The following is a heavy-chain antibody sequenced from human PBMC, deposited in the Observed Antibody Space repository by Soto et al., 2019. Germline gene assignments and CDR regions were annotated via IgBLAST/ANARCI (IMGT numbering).Heavy chain of an antibody. CDR2: IIPIFGTA. Sequence: EASVKVSGKASGVTFSSYAISWVRQAPGQGLEWMGGIIPIFGTANYAQKFQGRVTITADESTSTAYMELSSLRSEDTAVYYCARDRITMVRGVPIPYYYYYYYGMDVWGQGTTVTVSS. V-gene: IGHV1-69*13. CDR1: GVTFSSYA. J-gene: IGHJ6*02. D-gene: IGHD3-10*01. CDR3: ARDRITMVRGVPIPYYYYYYYGMDV.